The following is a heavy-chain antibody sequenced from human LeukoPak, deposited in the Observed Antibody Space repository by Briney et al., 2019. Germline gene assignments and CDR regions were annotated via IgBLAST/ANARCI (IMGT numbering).Heavy chain of an antibody. J-gene: IGHJ4*02. D-gene: IGHD5-24*01. Sequence: GGSLRLSCAASGFTFSDYYMSWIRQAPGKGPEWVSYISSSGSTIYYADSVKGRFTISRDNAKNSLYLQMNSLRAEDTAVYYCARASRWLQPLDYWGQGTLVTVSS. CDR1: GFTFSDYY. CDR2: ISSSGSTI. CDR3: ARASRWLQPLDY. V-gene: IGHV3-11*04.